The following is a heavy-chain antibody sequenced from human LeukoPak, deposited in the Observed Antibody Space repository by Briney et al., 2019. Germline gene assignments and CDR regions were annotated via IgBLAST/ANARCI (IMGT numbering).Heavy chain of an antibody. J-gene: IGHJ4*02. CDR2: IRYDGSNK. D-gene: IGHD3-10*01. CDR3: AKDFTGSGPYYFDY. CDR1: GFTFSSYG. V-gene: IGHV3-30*02. Sequence: PGGSLRLSCAASGFTFSSYGMHWVRQAPGKGLEWVTFIRYDGSNKYYTDSVKGRFTISRDNSHKTLYLQMNSLRAEDTAVYYCAKDFTGSGPYYFDYWGQGTLVTVSS.